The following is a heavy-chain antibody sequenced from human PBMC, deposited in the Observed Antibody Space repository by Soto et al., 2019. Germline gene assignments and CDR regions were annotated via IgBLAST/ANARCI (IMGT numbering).Heavy chain of an antibody. J-gene: IGHJ3*02. Sequence: SQTLSLTCAISGDSVSSNSAAWNWIRQSPSRGLEWLGRTYYRSKWYNDYAVSVKSRITINPDTSKNQFSLQLNSVTPEDTAVYYRAREGRYSSGWDDAFDIWGQGTMVTVSS. CDR3: AREGRYSSGWDDAFDI. V-gene: IGHV6-1*01. CDR2: TYYRSKWYN. D-gene: IGHD6-19*01. CDR1: GDSVSSNSAA.